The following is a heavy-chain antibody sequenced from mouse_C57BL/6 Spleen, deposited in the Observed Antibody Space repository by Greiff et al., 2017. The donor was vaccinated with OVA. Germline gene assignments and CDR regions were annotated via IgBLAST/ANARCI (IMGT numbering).Heavy chain of an antibody. CDR3: ASTLTWGMDD. CDR2: IDPSDSYT. J-gene: IGHJ4*01. V-gene: IGHV1-50*01. CDR1: GYTFTSYW. Sequence: QVQLQQPGAELVKPGASVKLSCKASGYTFTSYWMQWVKQRPGQGLEWIGEIDPSDSYTNYNQKFKGKATLTVDTSSSTAYMQLSSLTSEDSAVDYCASTLTWGMDDWGQGTSVTVSS. D-gene: IGHD1-2*01.